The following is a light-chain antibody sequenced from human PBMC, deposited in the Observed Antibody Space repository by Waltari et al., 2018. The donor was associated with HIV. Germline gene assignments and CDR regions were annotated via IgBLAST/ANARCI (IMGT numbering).Light chain of an antibody. Sequence: QSVLTQPPSASGTPGQRVTISCSGRRSNIGSNPVSWYQQLPGTAPKLLISDNNQRPSGVPDRFSGAKSGTSASLAISGRQSEDEGDYYCAAWDDSLDGLFGGGTKLTV. CDR2: DNN. CDR1: RSNIGSNP. J-gene: IGLJ2*01. V-gene: IGLV1-44*01. CDR3: AAWDDSLDGL.